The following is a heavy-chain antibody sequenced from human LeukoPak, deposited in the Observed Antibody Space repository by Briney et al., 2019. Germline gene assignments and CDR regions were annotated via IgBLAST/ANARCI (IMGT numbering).Heavy chain of an antibody. V-gene: IGHV1-69*01. D-gene: IGHD4-23*01. CDR1: RGTFSSYA. Sequence: SVKVSCKASRGTFSSYAISWVRQAPGQGLEWMGGIIPIFGSPNYAQKFQGRVTITADESTSTAYMELSSLRSEDTAVYYCARGWLAETTVVTPYNYWGQGTLVTVSS. CDR2: IIPIFGSP. J-gene: IGHJ4*02. CDR3: ARGWLAETTVVTPYNY.